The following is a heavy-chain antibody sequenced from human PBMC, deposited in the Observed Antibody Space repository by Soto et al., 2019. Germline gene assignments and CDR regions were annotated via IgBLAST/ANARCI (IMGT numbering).Heavy chain of an antibody. CDR1: GYTFTKYY. CDR3: ASHVSTRCSDWIDP. J-gene: IGHJ5*02. V-gene: IGHV1-46*03. Sequence: QVQLVQSGPEVKKPGASVKISCRASGYTFTKYYVHWVRQAPGQGLEWVGVIDPRGGGSTYAQKFQVRVTMTRDTALSTVFLDLTSLRSEDTAIYFCASHVSTRCSDWIDPWGQGTLVIVSS. D-gene: IGHD3-3*02. CDR2: IDPRGGGS.